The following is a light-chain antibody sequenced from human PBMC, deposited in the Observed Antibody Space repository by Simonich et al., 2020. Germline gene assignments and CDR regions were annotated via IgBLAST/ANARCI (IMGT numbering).Light chain of an antibody. V-gene: IGKV4-1*01. CDR3: QQYYSTPYT. CDR1: QSVLYSSNNKNY. Sequence: DIVMTQSPDSLAVSLGERATINCKSSQSVLYSSNNKNYLAWYQQKPGQLPKLLIYWASTRESGFPDRFSGSGSGTDFTLTISSLHAEDVAVYYCQQYYSTPYTFGQGTKLEIK. CDR2: WAS. J-gene: IGKJ2*01.